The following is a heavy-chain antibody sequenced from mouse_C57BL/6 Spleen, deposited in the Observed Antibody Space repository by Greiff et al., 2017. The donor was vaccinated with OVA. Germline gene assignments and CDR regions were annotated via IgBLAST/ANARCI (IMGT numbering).Heavy chain of an antibody. CDR2: IFPGSGST. CDR3: ARHYYGNYDAMDY. CDR1: GYTFTDYY. Sequence: VQLQQSGPELVKPGASVKISCKASGYTFTDYYINWVKQRPGQGLEWIGWIFPGSGSTYYNEKFKGKATLTVDKSSSTAYMLLSSLTSEDSAVYFCARHYYGNYDAMDYWGQGTSVTVSS. D-gene: IGHD2-1*01. V-gene: IGHV1-75*01. J-gene: IGHJ4*01.